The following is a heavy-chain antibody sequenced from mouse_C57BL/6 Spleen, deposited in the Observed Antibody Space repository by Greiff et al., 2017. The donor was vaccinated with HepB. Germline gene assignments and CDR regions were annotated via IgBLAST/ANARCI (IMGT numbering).Heavy chain of an antibody. D-gene: IGHD4-1*01. V-gene: IGHV1-19*01. J-gene: IGHJ3*01. CDR1: GYTFTDYY. CDR3: ARGRNWDVLFAY. CDR2: INPYNGGT. Sequence: VQLQQSGPVLVKPGASVKMSCKASGYTFTDYYMNWVKQSHGKSLEWIGVINPYNGGTSYNQKFKGKDTLTVDKSSSTAYMELNSLTSEDAAVYYCARGRNWDVLFAYWGQGTLVTVSA.